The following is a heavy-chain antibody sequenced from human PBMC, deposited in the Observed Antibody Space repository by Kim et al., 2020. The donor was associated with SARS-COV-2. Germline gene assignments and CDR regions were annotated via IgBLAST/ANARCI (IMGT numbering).Heavy chain of an antibody. CDR2: ISYDGSNK. J-gene: IGHJ4*02. CDR3: AKDQGRYCSGGSCYSDFDY. V-gene: IGHV3-30*18. CDR1: GFTFSSYG. Sequence: GGSLRLSCAASGFTFSSYGMHWVRQAPGKGLEWVAVISYDGSNKYYADSVKGRFTISRDNSKNTLYLQMNSLRAEDTAVYYCAKDQGRYCSGGSCYSDFDYWGQGTLVTVSS. D-gene: IGHD2-15*01.